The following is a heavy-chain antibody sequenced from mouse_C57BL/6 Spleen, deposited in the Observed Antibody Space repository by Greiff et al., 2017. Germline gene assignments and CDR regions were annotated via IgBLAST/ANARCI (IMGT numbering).Heavy chain of an antibody. D-gene: IGHD2-5*01. CDR3: ARPLYYRNYVGAMDY. V-gene: IGHV1-64*01. Sequence: QVQLQQPGAALVKPGASVKLSCQASGYTFTSYWMHWVKQRPGQGLEWIGMIHPNSGSTNYNEKFKSKATLTVDKSSSTAYMQLSSLTSEDSAVYYCARPLYYRNYVGAMDYWGQGTSVTVSS. J-gene: IGHJ4*01. CDR1: GYTFTSYW. CDR2: IHPNSGST.